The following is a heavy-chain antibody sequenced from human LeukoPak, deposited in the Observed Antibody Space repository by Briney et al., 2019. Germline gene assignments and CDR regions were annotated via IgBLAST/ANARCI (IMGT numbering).Heavy chain of an antibody. J-gene: IGHJ3*02. CDR1: GGSFSGYY. Sequence: SETLSHTCAVYGGSFSGYYWSWIRQHPGKGLEWIGYICYSGNIYYNPSLKSRVTISVDTSKNQFSLKVSSVTAADTAVYYCARSGILTGRDAFDIWGQGTMVTV. D-gene: IGHD3-9*01. CDR2: ICYSGNI. V-gene: IGHV4-31*11. CDR3: ARSGILTGRDAFDI.